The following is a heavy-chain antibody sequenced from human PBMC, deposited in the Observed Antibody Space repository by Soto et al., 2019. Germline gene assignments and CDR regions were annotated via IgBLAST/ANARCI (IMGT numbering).Heavy chain of an antibody. CDR1: GGTFSSYT. Sequence: ASVKVSCKASGGTFSSYTISWVRQAPGQGLEWMGRIIPILGIANYAQKFQGRVTITADKSTSTAYMELSSLRSEDTAVYYCGRAYCGGDCYSDGAWFDPWGQGTLVTVSS. CDR3: GRAYCGGDCYSDGAWFDP. CDR2: IIPILGIA. J-gene: IGHJ5*02. V-gene: IGHV1-69*02. D-gene: IGHD2-21*01.